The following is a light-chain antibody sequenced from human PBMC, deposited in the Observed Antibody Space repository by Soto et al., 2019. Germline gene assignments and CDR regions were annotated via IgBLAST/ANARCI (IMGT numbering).Light chain of an antibody. CDR3: QQNAIIPPWT. V-gene: IGKV1-39*01. CDR1: QSVSRS. Sequence: QLTQSPSSLSASVGDRVIITCRASQSVSRSLNWYQQTTGQAPKLLIYAASTLHSGVPSRFSGSGSGTEFTLTISSLQPEDFATYYCQQNAIIPPWTFGQGTKVDIK. CDR2: AAS. J-gene: IGKJ1*01.